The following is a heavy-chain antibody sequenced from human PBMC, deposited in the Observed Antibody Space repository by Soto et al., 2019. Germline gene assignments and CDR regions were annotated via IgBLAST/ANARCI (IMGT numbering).Heavy chain of an antibody. V-gene: IGHV4-31*03. CDR3: ARARMVRGIIYDHGMVV. CDR1: GGSISSDGNY. J-gene: IGHJ6*02. Sequence: SETLSLTCTVSGGSISSDGNYWSWIRQHPGKGLEWIGYIYYSGSTYYDPSLKSRVIISVDTSKNQFSLKLNSVTAADTAVYYCARARMVRGIIYDHGMVVWGQGTTVTVPS. CDR2: IYYSGST. D-gene: IGHD3-10*01.